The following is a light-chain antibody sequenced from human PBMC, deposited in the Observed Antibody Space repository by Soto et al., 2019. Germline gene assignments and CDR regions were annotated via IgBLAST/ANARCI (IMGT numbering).Light chain of an antibody. V-gene: IGLV1-40*01. CDR3: QSYDSSLTGVV. CDR1: NSNIGAGYE. Sequence: QSVLTQPPSVSAAPGQRVTISCTGSNSNIGAGYEVHWYQQLPGTAPRLLIFGHTNRALGVPDRFSGSRSGASVSLAITGLQAEDEADYYCQSYDSSLTGVVFGGGTKVTVL. CDR2: GHT. J-gene: IGLJ2*01.